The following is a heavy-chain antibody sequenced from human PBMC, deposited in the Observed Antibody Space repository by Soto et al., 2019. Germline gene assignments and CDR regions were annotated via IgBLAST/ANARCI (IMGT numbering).Heavy chain of an antibody. D-gene: IGHD3-9*01. V-gene: IGHV4-34*01. CDR1: GGSFSGYY. CDR2: INDRGSI. J-gene: IGHJ2*01. CDR3: ARESHDILTGPPWVWYFDL. Sequence: QVQLQQWGAGPLRPLETLSLTCGVSGGSFSGYYWAWIRQSPGKGLEWIGEINDRGSINYNPSLKSRVSISVDTSKNHDSLNLRSGTAADTAVYYGARESHDILTGPPWVWYFDLWGRGTLVTVSS.